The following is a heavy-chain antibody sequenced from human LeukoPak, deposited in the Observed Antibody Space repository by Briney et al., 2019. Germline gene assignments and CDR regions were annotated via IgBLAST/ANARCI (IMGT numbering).Heavy chain of an antibody. Sequence: SVKVSCKASGGTFSSYAISWVRQAPGQGLEWMGRIIPILGIANYAQKFQGRVTIIADKSTSTAYMELSSLRSGDTAVYYCARVVPPSYSSSHRTAYYFDYWGQGTLVTVSS. CDR2: IIPILGIA. CDR1: GGTFSSYA. V-gene: IGHV1-69*04. CDR3: ARVVPPSYSSSHRTAYYFDY. J-gene: IGHJ4*02. D-gene: IGHD6-6*01.